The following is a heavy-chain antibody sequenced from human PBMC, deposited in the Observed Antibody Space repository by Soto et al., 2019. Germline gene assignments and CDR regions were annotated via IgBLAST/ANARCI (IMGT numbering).Heavy chain of an antibody. CDR2: IYYTGTT. CDR3: ARDKSGFRSGSPDSYGLDV. CDR1: GGSISNYY. D-gene: IGHD3-3*01. J-gene: IGHJ6*02. Sequence: SETLSLTCTVSGGSISNYYWSWIRQPPGKGLEWIGYIYYTGTTNYNPSLQSRVTILVDTSKNHFSLKLTSVTAADTAVYYCARDKSGFRSGSPDSYGLDVWGQGTPVTVSS. V-gene: IGHV4-59*01.